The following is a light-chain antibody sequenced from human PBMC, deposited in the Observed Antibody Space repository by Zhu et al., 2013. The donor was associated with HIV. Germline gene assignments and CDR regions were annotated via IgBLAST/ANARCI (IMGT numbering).Light chain of an antibody. CDR2: QDN. J-gene: IGLJ1*01. CDR1: KLGDRY. Sequence: SYELTQPPSMSVSPGQTASIPCSGDKLGDRYTCWYQQRPGQSPILIIYQDNRRPSGIPDRFSGSNSGNTATLTISGTQAMDEADYYCQAWDSSTYVFGTGTKVTVL. CDR3: QAWDSSTYV. V-gene: IGLV3-1*01.